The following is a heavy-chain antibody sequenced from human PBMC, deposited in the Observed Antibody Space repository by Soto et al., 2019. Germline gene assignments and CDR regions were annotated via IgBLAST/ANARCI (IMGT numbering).Heavy chain of an antibody. D-gene: IGHD1-26*01. J-gene: IGHJ4*02. CDR2: INPNSGGT. Sequence: QVQLVQSGAEVKKPGASVKVSCKASGYTFTGYYMHWVRQAPGQGLEWMGWINPNSGGTNYAQKFQGRVTMTRDTSISTAYMELSRLRSDDTAVYYCARGSLVGGSTKMACDYWGQGTLVTVSS. CDR1: GYTFTGYY. CDR3: ARGSLVGGSTKMACDY. V-gene: IGHV1-2*02.